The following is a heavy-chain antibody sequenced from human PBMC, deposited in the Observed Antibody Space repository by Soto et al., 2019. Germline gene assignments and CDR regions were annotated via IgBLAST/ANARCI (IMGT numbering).Heavy chain of an antibody. Sequence: SLKISCAASGFTFSNYWMHWVRQTPGKGLVWVSRISWNSGTIVYADSVKGRFTISRDNAKNSLYLQMNSLRGEDTALYYCAKDMRGGSSSSRYYYGLDVWGQGTTVTVSS. CDR3: AKDMRGGSSSSRYYYGLDV. D-gene: IGHD6-13*01. V-gene: IGHV3-9*01. J-gene: IGHJ6*02. CDR2: ISWNSGTI. CDR1: GFTFSNYW.